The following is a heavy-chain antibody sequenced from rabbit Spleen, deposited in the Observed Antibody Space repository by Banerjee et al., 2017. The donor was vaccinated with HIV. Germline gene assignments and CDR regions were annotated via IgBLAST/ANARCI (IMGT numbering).Heavy chain of an antibody. V-gene: IGHV1S40*01. D-gene: IGHD7-1*01. CDR1: GLDFSGDSY. CDR2: IDIGSSGNT. CDR3: ARHVHTDSTNL. Sequence: QSLEESGGGLVKPGASLTLTCKASGLDFSGDSYDSYMCWVRQALGKGLVWIACIDIGSSGNTYYSSWAKGRFTISKTSSTTVTLQMTSLTASATATYFCARHVHTDSTNLWGPGTLVTVS. J-gene: IGHJ4*01.